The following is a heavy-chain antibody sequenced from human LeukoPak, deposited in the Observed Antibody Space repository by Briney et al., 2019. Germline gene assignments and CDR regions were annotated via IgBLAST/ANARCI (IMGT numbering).Heavy chain of an antibody. D-gene: IGHD2-2*01. CDR1: GYTFTGYY. CDR2: INPNSGGT. V-gene: IGHV1-2*02. CDR3: ARVVVVPAAQFDY. J-gene: IGHJ4*02. Sequence: ASVKVSCQASGYTFTGYYMHWVRQAPGQGLEWMGWINPNSGGTNYAQNFQGRVTMTRDTSISTAYMELSRLRSDDTAVYYCARVVVVPAAQFDYWGQGTLVTVSS.